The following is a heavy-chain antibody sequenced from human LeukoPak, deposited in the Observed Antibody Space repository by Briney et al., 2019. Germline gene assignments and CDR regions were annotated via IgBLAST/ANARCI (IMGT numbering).Heavy chain of an antibody. CDR2: IYTDGRT. V-gene: IGHV3-66*04. CDR3: ARRRAASWSFDS. J-gene: IGHJ4*02. D-gene: IGHD6-13*01. Sequence: LTLSCLASGFTVRNNYMVWLRQAPAKGLDWVAVIYTDGRTYSADSMKGRFTLSRDNSKNPLYLQMSSLRAEDTAVYYCARRRAASWSFDSWGQGTLVTVSS. CDR1: GFTVRNNY.